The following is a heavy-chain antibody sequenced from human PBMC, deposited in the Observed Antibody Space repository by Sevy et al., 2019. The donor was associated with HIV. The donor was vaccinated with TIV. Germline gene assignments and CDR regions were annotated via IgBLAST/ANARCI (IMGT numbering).Heavy chain of an antibody. D-gene: IGHD2-2*01. CDR1: GFTFSSYA. J-gene: IGHJ6*02. Sequence: GGSLRLSCAASGFTFSSYAMHWVRQAPGKGLEWVAVISYDGSNKYYADSVKGRFTISRDNSKNTRYLQMNSLRAEDTAVYYCARDLVVVPATLSGYYYGMDVWGQGTTVTVSS. V-gene: IGHV3-30-3*01. CDR3: ARDLVVVPATLSGYYYGMDV. CDR2: ISYDGSNK.